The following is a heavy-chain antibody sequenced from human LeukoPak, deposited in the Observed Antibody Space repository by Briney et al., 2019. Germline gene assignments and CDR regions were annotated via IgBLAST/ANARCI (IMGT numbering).Heavy chain of an antibody. J-gene: IGHJ4*02. CDR2: ISGSGDTT. CDR3: ARSRDGYKRFDS. Sequence: GGSLRLSCAASGFTFSSYAMTWVRQAPGKGLEWVSVISGSGDTTYYADSVKGRFTISRDNSKNTLYLQTNSRRAEDTAVYFCARSRDGYKRFDSWGQGTLVTVSS. V-gene: IGHV3-23*01. D-gene: IGHD5-24*01. CDR1: GFTFSSYA.